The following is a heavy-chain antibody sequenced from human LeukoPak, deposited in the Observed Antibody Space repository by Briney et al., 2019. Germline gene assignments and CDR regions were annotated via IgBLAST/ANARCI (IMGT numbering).Heavy chain of an antibody. CDR1: GFTFRSYG. CDR3: AKEAQRYFDWSNWFDP. D-gene: IGHD3-9*01. CDR2: ISYDGTNK. Sequence: PGGSLRLSCAASGFTFRSYGMHWVRQAPGKGLDWVAVISYDGTNKYYADSVKGRFTISRDNSKNTLYLQMNSLRAEDTAVYYCAKEAQRYFDWSNWFDPWGQGTLVTVSS. J-gene: IGHJ5*02. V-gene: IGHV3-30*18.